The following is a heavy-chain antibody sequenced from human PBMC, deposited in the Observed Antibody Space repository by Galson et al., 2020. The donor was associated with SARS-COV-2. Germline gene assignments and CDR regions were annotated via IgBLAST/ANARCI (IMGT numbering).Heavy chain of an antibody. Sequence: PGGSLRLSCAASGFTFSSYGMHWVRQAPGKGLEWVAVISSDGSNEYYADSVKGRFTISRDKSKNTVYLQMNSLRTEDTAVYYCAKAAVQMDIPNCFDFWGPGTLVTVSS. V-gene: IGHV3-30*18. CDR3: AKAAVQMDIPNCFDF. CDR1: GFTFSSYG. CDR2: ISSDGSNE. J-gene: IGHJ4*02.